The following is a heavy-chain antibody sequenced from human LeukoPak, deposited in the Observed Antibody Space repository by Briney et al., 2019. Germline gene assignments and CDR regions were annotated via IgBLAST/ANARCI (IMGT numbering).Heavy chain of an antibody. V-gene: IGHV3-30*03. CDR2: ISYDGSNK. CDR3: ARIFPPKPAAFDY. D-gene: IGHD6-13*01. CDR1: GFTFSSYG. Sequence: SGGSLRLSCAASGFTFSSYGMHWVRQAPGKGLEWVAVISYDGSNKYYADSVKGRFTISRDNSKNTLYLQMNSLRAEDTAVYYCARIFPPKPAAFDYWGQGTLVTVSS. J-gene: IGHJ4*02.